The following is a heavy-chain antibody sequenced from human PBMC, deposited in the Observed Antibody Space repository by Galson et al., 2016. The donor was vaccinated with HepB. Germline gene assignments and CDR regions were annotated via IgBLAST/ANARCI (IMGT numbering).Heavy chain of an antibody. J-gene: IGHJ4*02. Sequence: SVKVSCKASGFTFTGYYLHWVRQAPGLGLEWMGWINPNSGGINYAQKFQGRVTLTRDTSTSTAYMELTRLTSDDTAVYYCARGGFYYGSGSYLTSHWGQGTLVTVSS. CDR2: INPNSGGI. CDR3: ARGGFYYGSGSYLTSH. V-gene: IGHV1-2*02. D-gene: IGHD3-10*01. CDR1: GFTFTGYY.